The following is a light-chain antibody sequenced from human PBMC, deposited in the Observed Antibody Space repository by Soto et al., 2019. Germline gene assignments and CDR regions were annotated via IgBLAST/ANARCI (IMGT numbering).Light chain of an antibody. J-gene: IGKJ1*01. CDR1: QSVNNN. CDR3: QQYNNWRT. V-gene: IGKV3-15*01. Sequence: EIVMTQSPATLSVLPGERATLSCRASQSVNNNLVWYQQKPGQAPRLLIHGVSTRATGIPARFSGSGSGTEFTPTISSLQSEDFAVYYCQQYNNWRTFGQGTTVDIK. CDR2: GVS.